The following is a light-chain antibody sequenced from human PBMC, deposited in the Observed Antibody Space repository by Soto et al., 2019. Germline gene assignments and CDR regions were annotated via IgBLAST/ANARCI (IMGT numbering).Light chain of an antibody. V-gene: IGKV3-15*01. CDR2: GAS. J-gene: IGKJ1*01. Sequence: DIVLTQSPGTLSLSPGQRATLSCRASQSLSSAFLAWYQQKPGQAPRLLIYGASTRATGIPARFSGSGSGTEFTLTISSLQSEDFAVYYCQQYNNWPPWTFGQGTKVDIK. CDR3: QQYNNWPPWT. CDR1: QSLSSA.